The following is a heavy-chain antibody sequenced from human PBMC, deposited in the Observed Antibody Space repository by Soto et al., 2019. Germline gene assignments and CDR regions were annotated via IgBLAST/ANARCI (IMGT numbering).Heavy chain of an antibody. V-gene: IGHV4-34*01. CDR1: VGSFSGYY. CDR3: AREVGSSSWFGRTYYYYGMDV. J-gene: IGHJ6*02. Sequence: SETLSLTCAVYVGSFSGYYWSWIRQPPGKGLEWIGEINHSGSTNYDPSLKSRVTISVDTSKNQFSLKLSSVTAADTAVYYCAREVGSSSWFGRTYYYYGMDVWGQGTTVTVSS. D-gene: IGHD6-13*01. CDR2: INHSGST.